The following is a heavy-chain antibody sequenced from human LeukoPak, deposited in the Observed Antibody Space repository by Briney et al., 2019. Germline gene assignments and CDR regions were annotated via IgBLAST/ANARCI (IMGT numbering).Heavy chain of an antibody. J-gene: IGHJ4*02. CDR1: GGSISSSNW. CDR2: IYHSGST. D-gene: IGHD1-20*01. V-gene: IGHV4-4*02. CDR3: ARLDNWNDSGFDY. Sequence: SGTLSLTCAVSGGSISSSNWWSWVRQPPGKGLEWIGEIYHSGSTNYNPSLKSRVTIPVDKSKNQFSLKLSSVTAADTAVYYCARLDNWNDSGFDYWGQGTLVTVSS.